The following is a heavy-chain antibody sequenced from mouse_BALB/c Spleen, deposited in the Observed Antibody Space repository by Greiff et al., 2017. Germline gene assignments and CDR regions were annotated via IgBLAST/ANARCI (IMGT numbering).Heavy chain of an antibody. V-gene: IGHV5-17*02. CDR1: GFTFSSFG. CDR2: ISSGSSTI. D-gene: IGHD1-1*01. J-gene: IGHJ4*01. Sequence: EVQLQQSGGGLVQPGGSRKLSCAASGFTFSSFGMHWVRQAPEKGLEWVAYISSGSSTIYYADTVKGRFTSSRDNPKNTLFLQMTSLRSEDTAMYYCARDPHYYGSSSYAIDYWGQGTSVTVSS. CDR3: ARDPHYYGSSSYAIDY.